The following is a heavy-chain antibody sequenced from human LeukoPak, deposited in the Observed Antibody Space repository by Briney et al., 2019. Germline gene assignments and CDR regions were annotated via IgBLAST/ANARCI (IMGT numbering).Heavy chain of an antibody. V-gene: IGHV1-2*02. CDR2: INPNNGGT. Sequence: GASVKVSCKASGYTFTGYYMHWVRQAPGQGLEWMGWINPNNGGTNYAQKFRGRVTMTRDTSISTASMELSRLRSDDSAVYYCARAFWSGPYDAFDVWGQGTRVTVSS. CDR3: ARAFWSGPYDAFDV. D-gene: IGHD3-3*01. J-gene: IGHJ3*01. CDR1: GYTFTGYY.